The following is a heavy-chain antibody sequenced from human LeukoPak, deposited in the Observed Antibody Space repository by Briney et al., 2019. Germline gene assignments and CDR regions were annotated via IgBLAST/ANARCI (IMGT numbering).Heavy chain of an antibody. CDR2: ISNYNGNT. V-gene: IGHV1-18*01. D-gene: IGHD3-10*01. CDR3: ARVGRVGENDAFDI. CDR1: GYTFTRYG. J-gene: IGHJ3*02. Sequence: ASVKVSCKASGYTFTRYGITWVRQAPGQGLEWMGWISNYNGNTNHAQKLQGRVTMTTDTSTSTAYMEMRSLRSDDTAVYYCARVGRVGENDAFDIWGQGTMVTVSS.